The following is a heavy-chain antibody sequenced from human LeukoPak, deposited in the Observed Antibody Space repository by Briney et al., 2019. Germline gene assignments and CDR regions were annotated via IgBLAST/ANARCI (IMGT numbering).Heavy chain of an antibody. J-gene: IGHJ4*02. CDR2: IYYSGST. Sequence: PSETLSLTCTVSGGSISSYYWSWIRQPPGKGLEWIGYIYYSGSTNYNPSPKSRVTISVDTSKNQFSLKLSSVTAADTAVYYCARRVVYSSSPRFDYWGQGTLVTVSS. CDR3: ARRVVYSSSPRFDY. D-gene: IGHD6-6*01. V-gene: IGHV4-59*12. CDR1: GGSISSYY.